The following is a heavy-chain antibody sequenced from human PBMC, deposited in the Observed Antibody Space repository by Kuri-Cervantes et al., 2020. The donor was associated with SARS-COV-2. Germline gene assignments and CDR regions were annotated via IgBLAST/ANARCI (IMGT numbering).Heavy chain of an antibody. CDR3: ARDLGGSNYGGGDY. CDR1: GVAIDSNSYY. D-gene: IGHD4-23*01. V-gene: IGHV4-39*07. J-gene: IGHJ4*02. Sequence: SETLSLTCIVSGVAIDSNSYYWVWIRQPPGKGLEWIGGIYYSGSTYHNPSLKSRVTISVDTSKNQFSLKLSSVTAADTAVYYCARDLGGSNYGGGDYWGQGTLVTVSS. CDR2: IYYSGST.